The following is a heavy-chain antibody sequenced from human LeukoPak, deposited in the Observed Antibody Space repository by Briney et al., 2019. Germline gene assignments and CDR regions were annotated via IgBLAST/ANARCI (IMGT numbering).Heavy chain of an antibody. V-gene: IGHV4-38-2*01. D-gene: IGHD6-19*01. Sequence: SETLSLTCAVSGYSISSGYYWGCIRQPPGKGLEWIGSIYPSGSTYYNPSLKTRVTISVDTSKNQFSLKLSSVTAADTAVYYCARHIAVAALGFDPWGQGTLVTVSS. CDR2: IYPSGST. CDR1: GYSISSGYY. J-gene: IGHJ5*02. CDR3: ARHIAVAALGFDP.